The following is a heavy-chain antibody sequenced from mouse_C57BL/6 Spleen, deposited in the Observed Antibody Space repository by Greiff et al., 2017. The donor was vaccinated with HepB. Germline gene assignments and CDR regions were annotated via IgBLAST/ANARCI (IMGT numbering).Heavy chain of an antibody. D-gene: IGHD3-2*02. V-gene: IGHV1-55*01. CDR3: ARASDSSGTGFAY. CDR2: IYPGSGST. J-gene: IGHJ3*01. CDR1: GYTFTSYW. Sequence: QVQLQQPGAELVKPGASVKMSCKASGYTFTSYWITWVKQRPGQGLEWIGDIYPGSGSTNYNEKFKSKATLTVDTSSSTAYMQLSSLTSEDSAVYYCARASDSSGTGFAYWGQGTLVTVSA.